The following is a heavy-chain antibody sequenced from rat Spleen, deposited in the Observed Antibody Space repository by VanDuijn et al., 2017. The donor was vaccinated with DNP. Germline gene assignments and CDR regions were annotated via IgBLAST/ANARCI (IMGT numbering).Heavy chain of an antibody. D-gene: IGHD1-4*01. V-gene: IGHV2S63*01. CDR1: GFSLTTNV. CDR3: ARDENGYTYYWFAY. J-gene: IGHJ3*01. Sequence: VQLKESGPGLVQPSQTLSLTCTVSGFSLTTNVVSWVRQPPGNGLEWMGLMWSGGSTAYNSALKSRLSISKDTSKSQVFLKMNSLQTEDTATYYCARDENGYTYYWFAYWGQGTLVTVSS. CDR2: MWSGGST.